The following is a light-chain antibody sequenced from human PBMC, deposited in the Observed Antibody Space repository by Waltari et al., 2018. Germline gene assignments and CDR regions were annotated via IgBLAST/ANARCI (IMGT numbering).Light chain of an antibody. CDR1: SSDVGAYNY. Sequence: QSALTQLPSASGSPGQSVTISCTGTSSDVGAYNYVSWYQQYPDKAPKLMIYEVTKRPSGVPDRFSGSKSGNTASLTVSGLQAEDEADYYCISYAGNNKYVLGAGTKVTVL. CDR3: ISYAGNNKYV. CDR2: EVT. J-gene: IGLJ1*01. V-gene: IGLV2-8*01.